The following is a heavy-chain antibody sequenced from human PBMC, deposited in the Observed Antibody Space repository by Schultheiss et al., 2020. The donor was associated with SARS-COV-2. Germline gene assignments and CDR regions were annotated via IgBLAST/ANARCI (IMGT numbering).Heavy chain of an antibody. CDR3: ARGGSYHGGY. CDR1: GFTFSSYS. V-gene: IGHV3-74*01. D-gene: IGHD1-26*01. J-gene: IGHJ4*02. Sequence: GESLKISCAASGFTFSSYSMNWVRQAPGKGLEWVSRINSDGSSTTYADPVKGLFTVSRDNAKNMLFLQMNSLRAEDTAVYYCARGGSYHGGYWGQGTLVTVSS. CDR2: INSDGSST.